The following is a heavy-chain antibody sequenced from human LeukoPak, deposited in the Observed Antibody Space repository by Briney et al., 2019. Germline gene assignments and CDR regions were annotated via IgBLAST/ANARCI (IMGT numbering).Heavy chain of an antibody. Sequence: GGSLRLSCAASGFFVNEYYMSWIRQAPGKGLEWVSYISSSGGIKNYADSVRGRFTISRDKANNSLYLQMNSLRAEDTAAYYCAKTADLYYHYYMDVWGKGTTVTVSS. V-gene: IGHV3-11*01. CDR1: GFFVNEYY. CDR2: ISSSGGIK. J-gene: IGHJ6*03. CDR3: AKTADLYYHYYMDV. D-gene: IGHD1-1*01.